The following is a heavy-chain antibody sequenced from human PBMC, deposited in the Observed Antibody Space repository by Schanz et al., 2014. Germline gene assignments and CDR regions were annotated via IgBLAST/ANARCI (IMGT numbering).Heavy chain of an antibody. J-gene: IGHJ6*03. CDR3: AKGPYYYYYMDV. Sequence: VQLVESGGGLVQPGGSLRLSCSASGFTFSDYWMSWVRQAPGKGLEWVSAMNESHSTIYYADSVRGWFTISRDNAENTLYLQMNSLRADDTAVYYCAKGPYYYYYMDVWGNGTTVTVSS. CDR2: MNESHSTI. CDR1: GFTFSDYW. V-gene: IGHV3-23*04.